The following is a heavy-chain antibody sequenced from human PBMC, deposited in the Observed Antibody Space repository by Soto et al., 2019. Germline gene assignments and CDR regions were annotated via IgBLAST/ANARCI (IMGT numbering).Heavy chain of an antibody. Sequence: QTLSLTCSISGDSVSNNSSALNWIRQSPSRGLEWLGRTYYRSKWFNNYALSVKGRITINPDTSKNQFSLQLNSVTPEDTAVYYCAREGRLAASIFHNWFDPWGQGTLVTVSS. D-gene: IGHD3-3*02. V-gene: IGHV6-1*01. CDR3: AREGRLAASIFHNWFDP. CDR1: GDSVSNNSSA. J-gene: IGHJ5*02. CDR2: TYYRSKWFN.